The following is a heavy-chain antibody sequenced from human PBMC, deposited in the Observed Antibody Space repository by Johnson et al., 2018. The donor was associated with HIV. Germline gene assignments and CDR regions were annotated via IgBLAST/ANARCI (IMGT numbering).Heavy chain of an antibody. V-gene: IGHV3-20*04. CDR2: INWDGGSP. CDR3: ARDRTGGSYPRAFDI. Sequence: VQLVESGGGVVRPGGSLRLSCAASGFTVDDYGMSWVRQAPGKGLEWVSVINWDGGSPGYAAFVGGRITISRDNAKNSLYLQMNSLRAEDTALYYCARDRTGGSYPRAFDIWGQGTMVTVSS. J-gene: IGHJ3*02. D-gene: IGHD1-26*01. CDR1: GFTVDDYG.